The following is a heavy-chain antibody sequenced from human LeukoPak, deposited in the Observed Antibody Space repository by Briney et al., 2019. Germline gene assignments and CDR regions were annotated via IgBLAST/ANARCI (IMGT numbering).Heavy chain of an antibody. CDR3: ARVPTNSYGFGQ. CDR2: INEDGTSA. CDR1: GVGFSVCW. Sequence: PGGSLRLSCAASGVGFSVCWMHWVRQAPGKGLVWVAHINEDGTSASHADSVKGRFTISRGNAKNTLYLQMNSLTVEDTAVYYCARVPTNSYGFGQWGQGSLVTVSS. V-gene: IGHV3-74*01. D-gene: IGHD5-18*01. J-gene: IGHJ4*02.